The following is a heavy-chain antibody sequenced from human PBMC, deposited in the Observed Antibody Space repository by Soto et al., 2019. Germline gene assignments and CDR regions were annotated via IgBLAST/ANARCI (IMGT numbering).Heavy chain of an antibody. D-gene: IGHD2-2*01. CDR2: FDPEDGET. V-gene: IGHV1-24*01. J-gene: IGHJ6*02. CDR1: GYTLTELS. Sequence: QVQLVQSGAEVKKPGASVKVSCKVSGYTLTELSMHWVRQAPGKGLEWMGGFDPEDGETIYAQKFQGRVTMTEDTSTDTAYMELSSLRSEDTAVYYCATALVVPAASVPKEYYGMDVWGQGTTLTVSS. CDR3: ATALVVPAASVPKEYYGMDV.